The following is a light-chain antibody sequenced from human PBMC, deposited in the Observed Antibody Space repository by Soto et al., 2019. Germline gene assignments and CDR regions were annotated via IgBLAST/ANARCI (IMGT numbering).Light chain of an antibody. CDR1: SSNIGSNT. CDR2: SNN. V-gene: IGLV1-44*01. Sequence: VLTQPPSASGTPGHRVTISCSGSSSNIGSNTVNWYQQLPGTAPKLLIYSNNQRPSGVPDRFSGSKSGTSASLAISGLQSEDEADYYCAAWDDSLNGYVFGTGTKVTVL. J-gene: IGLJ1*01. CDR3: AAWDDSLNGYV.